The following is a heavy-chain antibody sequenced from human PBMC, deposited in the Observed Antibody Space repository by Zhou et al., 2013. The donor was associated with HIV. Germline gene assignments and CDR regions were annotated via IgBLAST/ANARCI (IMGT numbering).Heavy chain of an antibody. CDR3: VRDYYDNNGYYYAKWYFDL. Sequence: QVQLVQSGAEVKMPGSSVKVSCKSSGQASAISWVRQAPGQGLEWMGGIIPIFHTTNYAQPFKGRLTITRDESTSTAYMELSSLRSEDTAMYYCVRDYYDNNGYYYAKWYFDLWGRGTLVTVSS. V-gene: IGHV1-69*05. D-gene: IGHD3-22*01. CDR1: GQASA. J-gene: IGHJ2*01. CDR2: IIPIFHTT.